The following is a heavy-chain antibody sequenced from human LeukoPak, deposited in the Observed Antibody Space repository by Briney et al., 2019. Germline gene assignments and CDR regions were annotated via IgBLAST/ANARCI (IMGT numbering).Heavy chain of an antibody. J-gene: IGHJ4*02. CDR1: GGSFSGYY. V-gene: IGHV4-34*01. Sequence: PSETLSLTCAVYGGSFSGYYWSWIRQPPGKGLEWIGEINHSGSTNYNPSLKSRVTISVDTSKNQFSLKLSSVTAADTAVYYCARDDPDNCSGGSCYYTWGQGTLVTVSS. D-gene: IGHD2-15*01. CDR3: ARDDPDNCSGGSCYYT. CDR2: INHSGST.